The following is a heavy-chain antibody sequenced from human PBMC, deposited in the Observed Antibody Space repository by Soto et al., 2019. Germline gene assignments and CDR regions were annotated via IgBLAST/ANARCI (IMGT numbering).Heavy chain of an antibody. CDR3: ARAVTPHYFDY. J-gene: IGHJ4*02. Sequence: SETLSLTCTVSGDSINSGGSYWSWIRQHPGKGLAFIGYIYPSGSTYYNPSLKSRVTISLDTSKNQFSLNLSSVTAADTAVYYCARAVTPHYFDYWGQGTLVTVSS. CDR1: GDSINSGGSY. V-gene: IGHV4-31*03. CDR2: IYPSGST. D-gene: IGHD4-17*01.